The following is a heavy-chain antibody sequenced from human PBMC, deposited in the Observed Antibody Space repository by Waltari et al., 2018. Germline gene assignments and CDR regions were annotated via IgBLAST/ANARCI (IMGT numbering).Heavy chain of an antibody. V-gene: IGHV3-9*03. Sequence: EVQLVESGGGLVQPGRSLRLSCAASGFTFDDSAMPWVRQAPGKGLEWVSGSSWNSGSIGYADSVKGRFTISRDNAKNSLYLQMNSLRAEDMALYYCAKDNRYGMDVWGQGTTVTVSS. CDR3: AKDNRYGMDV. CDR1: GFTFDDSA. CDR2: SSWNSGSI. J-gene: IGHJ6*02.